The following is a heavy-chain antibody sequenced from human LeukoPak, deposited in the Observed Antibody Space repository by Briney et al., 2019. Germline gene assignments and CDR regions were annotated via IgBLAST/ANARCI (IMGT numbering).Heavy chain of an antibody. CDR3: AKRLGSSGWGFDF. CDR2: ISWSSGTI. V-gene: IGHV3-9*01. Sequence: PGGSLRLSCAASGFTFDDYAMHWVRQAPGKGLEWVSGISWSSGTIDYAHSVKGRFTISRDNAKNSLYLQMNSLRVEDTALYYCAKRLGSSGWGFDFWDQGTLVTVSS. D-gene: IGHD6-19*01. J-gene: IGHJ4*02. CDR1: GFTFDDYA.